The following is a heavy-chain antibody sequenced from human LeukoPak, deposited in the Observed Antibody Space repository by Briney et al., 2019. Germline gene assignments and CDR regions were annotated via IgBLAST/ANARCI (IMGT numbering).Heavy chain of an antibody. D-gene: IGHD3-10*01. V-gene: IGHV1-18*01. Sequence: ASVTVSCKASGYTFTSYGISWVRQAPGQGLEWMGWISAYNGNTNYAQKLQGRVTMTTDTSTSTAYMELRSLRSDDTAVYYCARGHYGSGTPRCFDYWGQSTVLTVSS. J-gene: IGHJ4*02. CDR2: ISAYNGNT. CDR1: GYTFTSYG. CDR3: ARGHYGSGTPRCFDY.